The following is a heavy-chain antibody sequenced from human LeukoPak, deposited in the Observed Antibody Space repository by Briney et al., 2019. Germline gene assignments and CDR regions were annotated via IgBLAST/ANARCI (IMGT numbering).Heavy chain of an antibody. CDR3: ANSIKRGYFDY. J-gene: IGHJ4*02. CDR1: GFTFSSYA. Sequence: GGSLRLSCAASGFTFSSYAMSWVRQAPGKGLEWVSAISGSGGSTYYADSVKGRFTISRDNPKNTLYLQMNSLRAEDTAVYYCANSIKRGYFDYWGQGTLVTVSS. V-gene: IGHV3-23*01. CDR2: ISGSGGST.